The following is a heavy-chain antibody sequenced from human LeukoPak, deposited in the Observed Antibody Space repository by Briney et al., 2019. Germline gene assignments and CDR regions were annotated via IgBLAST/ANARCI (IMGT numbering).Heavy chain of an antibody. CDR2: IYYSGST. D-gene: IGHD3-22*01. J-gene: IGHJ4*02. CDR3: ARDGEDSSGYYIDY. V-gene: IGHV4-30-4*01. Sequence: SQTLSLTRTVSGGSISSGDYYWSWIRQPPGKGLEWIGYIYYSGSTYYNPSLKSRVTISVDTSKNQFSLKLSSVIAADMAVYYCARDGEDSSGYYIDYWGQGTLVTVSS. CDR1: GGSISSGDYY.